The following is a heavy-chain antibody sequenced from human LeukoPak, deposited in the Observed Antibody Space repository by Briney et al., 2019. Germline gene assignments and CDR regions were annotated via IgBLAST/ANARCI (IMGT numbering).Heavy chain of an antibody. V-gene: IGHV3-23*01. CDR1: GFTFSNYA. CDR3: ARDPRIRNGMDV. CDR2: IRASGGST. J-gene: IGHJ6*02. Sequence: GGSLRHSCAASGFTFSNYAMSWVRQAPGKGLEWVSAIRASGGSTYYGDAVKGRFTISRDNAKNTLYLQMNSLRVDDTAVYYGARDPRIRNGMDVWGQGTTVTVSS.